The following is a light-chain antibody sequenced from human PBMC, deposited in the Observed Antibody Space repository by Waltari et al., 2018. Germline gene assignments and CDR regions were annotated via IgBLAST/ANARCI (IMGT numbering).Light chain of an antibody. J-gene: IGKJ4*01. Sequence: DIQMTQTPTSLSASVGDRVNISCRASQDITTYINWYQQRPGKAPNLLIYDASNLQRGVPPRFSGSGSGTDFTLTIRSLQSEDIGTYYCQQYSSVPPLTFGGGTKVEIK. CDR2: DAS. CDR1: QDITTY. CDR3: QQYSSVPPLT. V-gene: IGKV1-33*01.